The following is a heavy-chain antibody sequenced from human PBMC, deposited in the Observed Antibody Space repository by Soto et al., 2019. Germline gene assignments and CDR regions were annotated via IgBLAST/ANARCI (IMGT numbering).Heavy chain of an antibody. CDR2: INHSGST. V-gene: IGHV4-34*01. D-gene: IGHD2-8*02. J-gene: IGHJ4*02. CDR1: CGSITRGRYS. CDR3: ARDKITGLFDY. Sequence: SETLSLTSDVSCGSITRGRYSCSWIRQPPGTGLEWSGEINHSGSTNYNPSLKSRVTISVDTSKNQFSLKLTSVTAADTAVYYCARDKITGLFDYWGQGTLVTVSS.